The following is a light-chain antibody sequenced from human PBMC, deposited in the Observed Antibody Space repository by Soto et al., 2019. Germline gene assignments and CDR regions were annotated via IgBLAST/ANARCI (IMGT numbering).Light chain of an antibody. J-gene: IGKJ1*01. CDR2: AAL. CDR3: QQTYGFPRT. Sequence: DIQMTQSPSSLSASVGDRVTITCRASQSISSFVNWYQQKPGRAPNLLIYAALSLQTGAPSRFSGGGSGTVFTLTITSLLPEDIATYYCQQTYGFPRTFGQGTKVDIK. CDR1: QSISSF. V-gene: IGKV1-39*01.